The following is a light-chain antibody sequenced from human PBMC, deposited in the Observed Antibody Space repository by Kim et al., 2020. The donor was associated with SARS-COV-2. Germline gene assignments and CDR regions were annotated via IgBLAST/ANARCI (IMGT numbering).Light chain of an antibody. Sequence: ASVGDRVTIACRASQSIGNWLAWYQQKPGKAPKLLIYDASSLQSGVPSRFSGSASGTKFTLTISSLQPDYFATYYCQQYNSYSWTFGQGTKVDIK. CDR1: QSIGNW. CDR2: DAS. CDR3: QQYNSYSWT. J-gene: IGKJ1*01. V-gene: IGKV1-5*01.